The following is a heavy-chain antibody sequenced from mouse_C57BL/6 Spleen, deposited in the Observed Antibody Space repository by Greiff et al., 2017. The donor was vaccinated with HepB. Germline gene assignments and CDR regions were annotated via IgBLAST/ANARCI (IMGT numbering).Heavy chain of an antibody. D-gene: IGHD3-1*01. J-gene: IGHJ2*01. V-gene: IGHV1-80*01. CDR2: IYPGDGDT. CDR1: GYAFSSYW. Sequence: QVQLQQSGAELVKPGASVKISCKASGYAFSSYWMNWVKQRPGKGLEWIGQIYPGDGDTNYNGKFKGKATLTADKSSSTAYMQLSSLTSEDSAVYFCARWAKDGYVDYWGKGTTLTVSS. CDR3: ARWAKDGYVDY.